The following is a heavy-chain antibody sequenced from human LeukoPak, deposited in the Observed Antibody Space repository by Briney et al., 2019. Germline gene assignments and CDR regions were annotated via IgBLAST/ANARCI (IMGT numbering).Heavy chain of an antibody. CDR3: AKSHLPNAYSGTYYCDY. D-gene: IGHD1-26*01. CDR1: GFTFSYYG. J-gene: IGHJ4*02. CDR2: IGYDESKK. Sequence: PGGSLRLSCAASGFTFSYYGMHWVRQAPGKGLEWVAFIGYDESKKFYGDSVKGRFTISRDNSKNTLYLQMNSLRTEDTAVYYCAKSHLPNAYSGTYYCDYWGQGTLVTVSS. V-gene: IGHV3-30*02.